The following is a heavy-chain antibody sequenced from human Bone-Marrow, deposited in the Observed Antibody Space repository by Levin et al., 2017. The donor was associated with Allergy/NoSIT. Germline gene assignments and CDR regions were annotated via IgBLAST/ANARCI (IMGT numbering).Heavy chain of an antibody. V-gene: IGHV4-59*01. CDR1: GGSITSYY. J-gene: IGHJ5*02. D-gene: IGHD2/OR15-2a*01. Sequence: SEPLSLPCSVSGGSITSYYWTWIRQAPGKGLEWIGYISYSGGPTYNPSLKSRVTITADKSKNHFSLKLTSVTAADKAGYYCPRYLGYCDTSTCYGSWFDPWGQGTLVSVSS. CDR3: PRYLGYCDTSTCYGSWFDP. CDR2: ISYSGGP.